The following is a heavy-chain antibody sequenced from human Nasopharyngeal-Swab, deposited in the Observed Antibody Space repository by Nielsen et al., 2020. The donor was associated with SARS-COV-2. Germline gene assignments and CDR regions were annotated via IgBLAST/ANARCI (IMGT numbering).Heavy chain of an antibody. CDR1: GYTLTELS. D-gene: IGHD5-18*01. Sequence: SVKVSCKVSGYTLTELSMHWVRQAPGKGLEWMGGIIPIFGTANYAQKFQGRVTITADESTSTAYMELNSLRSEDTAVYYCANGVDTAMGDRYFDLRGRGTLVTVSS. CDR2: IIPIFGTA. V-gene: IGHV1-69*13. CDR3: ANGVDTAMGDRYFDL. J-gene: IGHJ2*01.